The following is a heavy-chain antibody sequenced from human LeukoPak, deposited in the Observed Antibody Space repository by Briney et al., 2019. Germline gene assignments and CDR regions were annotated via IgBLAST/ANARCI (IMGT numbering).Heavy chain of an antibody. CDR2: IYYSGST. J-gene: IGHJ4*02. D-gene: IGHD6-19*01. CDR1: GGSISSYY. V-gene: IGHV4-59*01. Sequence: PSETLSLTCTVSGGSISSYYWSWIRQPPGKGLEWIGYIYYSGSTNYNPSLKSRVTISVDTSKNQFSLKLSSVTAADTAVYYCARSYSSGCDYWGQGTLVTVSS. CDR3: ARSYSSGCDY.